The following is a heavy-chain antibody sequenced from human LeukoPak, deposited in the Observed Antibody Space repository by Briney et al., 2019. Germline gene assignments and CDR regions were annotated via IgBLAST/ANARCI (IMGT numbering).Heavy chain of an antibody. Sequence: GASVKVSCKASGYTFTSHGLSWVRQAPGQGLEWMGWISAYSGNTNYAQKFQGRVTMTTDTSTSTAYMELRSLRSDDSAVYYCAKNKNYFLDYWGQGTLVTVSS. D-gene: IGHD2/OR15-2a*01. CDR3: AKNKNYFLDY. CDR1: GYTFTSHG. CDR2: ISAYSGNT. V-gene: IGHV1-18*01. J-gene: IGHJ4*02.